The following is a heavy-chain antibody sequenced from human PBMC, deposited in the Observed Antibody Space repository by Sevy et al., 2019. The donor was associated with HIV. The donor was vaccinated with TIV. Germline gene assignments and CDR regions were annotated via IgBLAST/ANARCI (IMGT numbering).Heavy chain of an antibody. V-gene: IGHV3-30*18. J-gene: IGHJ1*01. D-gene: IGHD3-22*01. Sequence: GGSLRLSCAASGFTFSSYGMHWVRQAPGKGLEWVAVISYDGSNKYYADSVKGRFTISRDNSKNTLYLQMNSLRAEDTAVYYCAKDALLQMGDRSGYYSTAEYFQHWGQGTLVTVSS. CDR3: AKDALLQMGDRSGYYSTAEYFQH. CDR1: GFTFSSYG. CDR2: ISYDGSNK.